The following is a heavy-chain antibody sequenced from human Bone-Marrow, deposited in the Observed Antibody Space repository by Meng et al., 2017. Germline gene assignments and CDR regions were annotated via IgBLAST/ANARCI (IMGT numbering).Heavy chain of an antibody. Sequence: GESLKISCAASGFTFSSYWMHWVRQVPGKGLVWVSRINSDGSSTTYADSVKGRFTISRDNAKNTLYLQMNSLRVEDTAVYYCATSLLMWFGELPDYWGQGTLVTVSS. CDR2: INSDGSST. J-gene: IGHJ4*02. CDR3: ATSLLMWFGELPDY. V-gene: IGHV3-74*01. D-gene: IGHD3-10*01. CDR1: GFTFSSYW.